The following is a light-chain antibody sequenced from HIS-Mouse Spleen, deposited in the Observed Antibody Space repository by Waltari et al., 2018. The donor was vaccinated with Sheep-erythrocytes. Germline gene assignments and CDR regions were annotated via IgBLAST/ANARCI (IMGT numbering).Light chain of an antibody. J-gene: IGLJ1*01. CDR3: CSYAGSYNHV. Sequence: QSALTQPRSVSGSPGQSVTISCTGTSSDVGGYNYVSWYQQHPGKAPQLMLYDVSKRPSGVPDRFSGSKAGNTASLTIAGLQAEDEADYYCCSYAGSYNHVFATGTKVTVL. CDR2: DVS. CDR1: SSDVGGYNY. V-gene: IGLV2-11*01.